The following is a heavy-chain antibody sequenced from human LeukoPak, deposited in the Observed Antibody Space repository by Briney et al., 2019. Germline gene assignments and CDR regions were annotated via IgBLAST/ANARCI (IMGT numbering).Heavy chain of an antibody. V-gene: IGHV4-39*02. CDR3: ASFSGWANPVHWDY. Sequence: PSETLSLTCYVSGDSINNDNYYWGWVRQSPGAGLEWLGSVYHNGHTIYTPSLKSRLTLSVDTSKNHFSLKLTSVTAADTAVYYCASFSGWANPVHWDYWGQGTRVTVSS. CDR2: VYHNGHT. J-gene: IGHJ4*02. D-gene: IGHD3-10*01. CDR1: GDSINNDNYY.